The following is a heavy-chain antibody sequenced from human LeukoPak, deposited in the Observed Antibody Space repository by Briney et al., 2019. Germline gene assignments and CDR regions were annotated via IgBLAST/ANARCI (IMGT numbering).Heavy chain of an antibody. CDR3: ARERRMSSGWYEDWFDP. CDR2: TYYRSKWYN. D-gene: IGHD6-19*01. Sequence: SQTLSLTCAISGDSVSINSAAWNWIRQSPSRGLEWLGRTYYRSKWYNDYAVSVKSRITINPDTSKNQFSLQLNSVTPEDTAVYYCARERRMSSGWYEDWFDPWGQGTLVTVSS. CDR1: GDSVSINSAA. V-gene: IGHV6-1*01. J-gene: IGHJ5*02.